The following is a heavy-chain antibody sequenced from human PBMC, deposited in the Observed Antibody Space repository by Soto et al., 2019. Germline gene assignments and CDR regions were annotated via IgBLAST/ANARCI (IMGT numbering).Heavy chain of an antibody. V-gene: IGHV4-30-2*05. Sequence: PSETLSLTCAVSGGSISSGGYCWSWIRQPPGKGLEWIGYIYYSGSTYYNPSLKSRVTISVDTSKNQFSLKLSSVTAADTAVYYCVRELPRLGYLDHWVQGTLVTVSS. CDR1: GGSISSGGYC. CDR3: VRELPRLGYLDH. J-gene: IGHJ4*02. CDR2: IYYSGST. D-gene: IGHD3-16*01.